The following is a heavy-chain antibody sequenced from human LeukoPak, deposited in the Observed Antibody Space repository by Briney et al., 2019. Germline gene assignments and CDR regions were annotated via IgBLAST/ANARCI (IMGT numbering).Heavy chain of an antibody. V-gene: IGHV3-30*02. CDR1: GFSFTTYN. CDR2: IRKDGREK. D-gene: IGHD2-21*02. Sequence: GGSLRLSCAASGFSFTTYNMHWVRQAPGKGLEWVAFIRKDGREKYYADSVKGRFTISRDNSKNTLYLQMNSLSPEDTAVYYCAKDSDWAIDYWGQGALVTVSS. CDR3: AKDSDWAIDY. J-gene: IGHJ4*02.